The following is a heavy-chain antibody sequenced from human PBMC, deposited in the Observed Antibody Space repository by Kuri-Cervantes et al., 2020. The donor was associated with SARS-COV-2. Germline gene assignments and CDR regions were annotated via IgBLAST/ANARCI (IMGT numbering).Heavy chain of an antibody. CDR1: GFTFDDYT. Sequence: GESLKISCAASGFTFDDYTMHWVRQAPGKGLEWVSLISWDGGSTYYADSVKGRFTISRDNSKNSLYLQMNSLRAEDTALYYCAKDMSRYFHDSSGYYYYYYGMDVWGQGTTVTVSS. J-gene: IGHJ6*02. D-gene: IGHD3-22*01. CDR2: ISWDGGST. V-gene: IGHV3-43*01. CDR3: AKDMSRYFHDSSGYYYYYYGMDV.